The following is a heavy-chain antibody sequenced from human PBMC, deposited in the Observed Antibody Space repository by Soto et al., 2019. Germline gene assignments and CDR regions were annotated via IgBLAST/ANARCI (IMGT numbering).Heavy chain of an antibody. CDR3: ARDRKGGAVAGTRVDAFDI. J-gene: IGHJ3*02. D-gene: IGHD6-19*01. CDR1: GFAFSSYA. Sequence: SLRLSCAASGFAFSSYAMSWVRQAPGKGLEWVSAISGSGGSTYYADSVKGRFTISRDNSKNTLYLQMNSLRAEDTAVYYCARDRKGGAVAGTRVDAFDIWGQGTMVTVSS. V-gene: IGHV3-23*01. CDR2: ISGSGGST.